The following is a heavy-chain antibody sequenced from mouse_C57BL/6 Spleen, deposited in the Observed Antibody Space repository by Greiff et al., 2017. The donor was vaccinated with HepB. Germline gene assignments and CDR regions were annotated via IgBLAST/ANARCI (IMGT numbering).Heavy chain of an antibody. D-gene: IGHD1-1*01. J-gene: IGHJ2*01. V-gene: IGHV1-61*01. CDR2: IYPSDSET. Sequence: QVQLQQPGAELVRPGSSVKLSCKASGYTFTSYWMDWVKQSPGQGLEWIGNIYPSDSETHYNQKFKDKATLTVDKSSSTAYMQLSSLTSEDSAFYDCAGGYYGSSPYYLGCCCQGTTLTVSS. CDR3: AGGYYGSSPYYLGC. CDR1: GYTFTSYW.